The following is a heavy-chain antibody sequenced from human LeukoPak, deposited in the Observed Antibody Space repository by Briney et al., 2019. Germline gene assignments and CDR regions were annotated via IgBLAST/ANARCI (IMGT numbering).Heavy chain of an antibody. CDR1: GFTVSSNY. CDR3: ASPRIWFGNTLEDY. V-gene: IGHV3-53*01. CDR2: IYSGGST. J-gene: IGHJ4*02. D-gene: IGHD3-10*01. Sequence: GGSLRLSCAASGFTVSSNYMSWVRQAPGKGLEWVSVIYSGGSTYYADSVKGRFTISRDNSKNTLYLQMNSLRAEDTAVYYCASPRIWFGNTLEDYWGQGTLVTVSS.